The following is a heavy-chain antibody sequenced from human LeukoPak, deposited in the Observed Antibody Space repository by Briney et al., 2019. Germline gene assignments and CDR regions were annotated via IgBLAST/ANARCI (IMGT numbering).Heavy chain of an antibody. CDR3: AGKYYYDSSAYFYVDW. Sequence: SETLSLTCTVSGYYIRSGYYWGWVRQSPGKGLEWIGSIYHTGNTYYNPSLKSRVSISMDTSKNEFSLKLRSVTAADTAVYYCAGKYYYDSSAYFYVDWWGQGTLVTVSS. V-gene: IGHV4-38-2*02. CDR2: IYHTGNT. J-gene: IGHJ4*02. D-gene: IGHD3-22*01. CDR1: GYYIRSGYY.